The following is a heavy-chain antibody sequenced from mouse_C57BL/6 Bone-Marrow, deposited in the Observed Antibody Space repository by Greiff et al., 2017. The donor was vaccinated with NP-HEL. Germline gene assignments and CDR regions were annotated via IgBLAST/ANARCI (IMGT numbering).Heavy chain of an antibody. D-gene: IGHD1-1*01. CDR3: AKIGDYYGSSSYYC. J-gene: IGHJ2*01. V-gene: IGHV1-64*01. Sequence: QVQLQQPGAELVKPGASVKLSCKASGYTFTSYWMHWVKQRPGQGLEWIGMIHPNSGSTNYNEKFKSKATLTVDKSSSTAYMQLSSLTSEDSAVYYCAKIGDYYGSSSYYCWGKGITLSASS. CDR1: GYTFTSYW. CDR2: IHPNSGST.